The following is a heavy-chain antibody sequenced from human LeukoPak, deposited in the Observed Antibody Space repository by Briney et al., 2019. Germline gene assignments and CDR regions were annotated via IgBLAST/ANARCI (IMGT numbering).Heavy chain of an antibody. V-gene: IGHV3-23*01. Sequence: GGSLRLSCAASGFTFSSYAMGWVRQAPGKGLEWVSAIRCSGSSTYYADSVKGRFTISRDNSKNTLYLQMNSLRAEDTAVYYCAKGSGDFWSGYYAYWGQGTLVTVSS. J-gene: IGHJ4*02. CDR3: AKGSGDFWSGYYAY. CDR1: GFTFSSYA. D-gene: IGHD3-3*01. CDR2: IRCSGSST.